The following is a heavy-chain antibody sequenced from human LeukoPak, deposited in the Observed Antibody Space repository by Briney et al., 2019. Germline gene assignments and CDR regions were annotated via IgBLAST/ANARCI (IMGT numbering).Heavy chain of an antibody. J-gene: IGHJ5*02. CDR2: INPNSGGT. D-gene: IGHD1-26*01. V-gene: IGHV1-2*02. CDR3: ARVGKVGATRRWFDP. CDR1: GYTFTGYY. Sequence: ASVKVSCKASGYTFTGYYMHCVRQAPGQGLEWMGWINPNSGGTNYAQKFQGRVTMTRDTSISTAYMELSRLRSDDTAVYYCARVGKVGATRRWFDPWGQGTLVTVSS.